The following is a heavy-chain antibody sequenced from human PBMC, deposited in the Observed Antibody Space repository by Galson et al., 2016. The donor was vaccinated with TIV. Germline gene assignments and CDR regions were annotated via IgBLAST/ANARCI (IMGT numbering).Heavy chain of an antibody. Sequence: ETLSLTCTVSGASLTSVTDYWGWIRQPPGKGLQWIGTVYYSGSTYYNPSLESRVTMSRDTSTSQFSLNLGSVTAADTAVYYCARDNRNSHGSGSYYAFDYWGQGTLVTVSS. J-gene: IGHJ4*02. CDR1: GASLTSVTDY. D-gene: IGHD3-10*01. CDR3: ARDNRNSHGSGSYYAFDY. V-gene: IGHV4-39*07. CDR2: VYYSGST.